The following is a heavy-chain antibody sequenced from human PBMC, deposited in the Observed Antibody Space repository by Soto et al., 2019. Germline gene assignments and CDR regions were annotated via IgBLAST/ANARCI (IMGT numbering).Heavy chain of an antibody. V-gene: IGHV3-74*01. CDR3: ARLPNKSPQN. Sequence: EVQLVESGGGLVQPGGSLRLSCVASGFTFSSYWMHWVRQAPGKGLVWVSSISNDGSSTSYADPVKGRFTISRDNAKNTLYLQMKSLRAEDTAVYYGARLPNKSPQNWGQGTLVIVSP. CDR1: GFTFSSYW. CDR2: ISNDGSST. J-gene: IGHJ1*01.